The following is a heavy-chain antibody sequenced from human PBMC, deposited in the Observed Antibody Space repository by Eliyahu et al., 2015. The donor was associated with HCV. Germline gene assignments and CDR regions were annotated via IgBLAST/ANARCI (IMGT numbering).Heavy chain of an antibody. CDR2: IQHSGST. CDR3: ASGGGGIAVAGTGGWFDP. J-gene: IGHJ5*02. D-gene: IGHD6-19*01. Sequence: QVQLQESGPGLVKPSXTLSLTCSVSGXSISXXXWSWIRQPPGKGLAWIGFIQHSGSTNYNPSXKSRVTISMDTSKNQISLKLSSVTAADTAVYYXASGGGGIAVAGTGGWFDPWGQGTLVTVAS. CDR1: GXSISXXX. V-gene: IGHV4-59*01.